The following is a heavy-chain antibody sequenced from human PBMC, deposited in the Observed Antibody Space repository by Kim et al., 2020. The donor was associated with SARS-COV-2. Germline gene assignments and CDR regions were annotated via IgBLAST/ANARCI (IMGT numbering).Heavy chain of an antibody. D-gene: IGHD6-13*01. J-gene: IGHJ6*02. CDR3: VAATSDYYGMDV. Sequence: YATSGQGRFTFSRDDSKNTAYLQMNGLKTDDTAVYYCVAATSDYYGMDVWGQGTTVTVSS. V-gene: IGHV3-73*01.